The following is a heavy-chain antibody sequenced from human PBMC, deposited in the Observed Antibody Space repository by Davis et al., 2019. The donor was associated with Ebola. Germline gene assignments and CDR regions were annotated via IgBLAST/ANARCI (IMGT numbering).Heavy chain of an antibody. CDR3: ARRRLSFEAIDY. D-gene: IGHD1-26*01. Sequence: SETLSLTCTVSGGSISSSSYYWGWIRQPPGKGLAWIGCIYYSGSTYYNPSLKSRVTISVDTSKNQFSLKLSSVSAADTAVYYCARRRLSFEAIDYWGQGTLVTVSS. V-gene: IGHV4-39*01. CDR2: IYYSGST. CDR1: GGSISSSSYY. J-gene: IGHJ4*02.